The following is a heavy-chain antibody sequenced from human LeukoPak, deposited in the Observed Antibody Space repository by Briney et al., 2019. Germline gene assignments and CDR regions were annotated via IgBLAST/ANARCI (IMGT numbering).Heavy chain of an antibody. J-gene: IGHJ6*02. CDR2: IWYDGSNK. CDR1: GFTFSSYA. V-gene: IGHV3-33*08. Sequence: PGGSLRLSCAASGFTFSSYAMSWVRQAPGKGLEWVAVIWYDGSNKYYADSVKGRFTISRDNSKNTLYLQMNSLRAEDTAVYYCARDKPPRYYYYGMDVWGQGTTVTVSS. CDR3: ARDKPPRYYYYGMDV.